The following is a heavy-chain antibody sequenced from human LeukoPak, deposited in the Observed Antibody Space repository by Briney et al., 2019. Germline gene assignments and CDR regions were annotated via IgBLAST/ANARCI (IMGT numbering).Heavy chain of an antibody. J-gene: IGHJ4*02. CDR3: ARARVVPAAMYY. V-gene: IGHV4-34*01. CDR1: GGSFSGYY. Sequence: SETLSLTCAVYGGSFSGYYWSWIRQPPGKGLEWIGEINHSGSTNYNPSLKSRVTISVDTSKNQFSLKLSSVTAADTAVYYWARARVVPAAMYYWGQGTLVTVSS. D-gene: IGHD2-2*01. CDR2: INHSGST.